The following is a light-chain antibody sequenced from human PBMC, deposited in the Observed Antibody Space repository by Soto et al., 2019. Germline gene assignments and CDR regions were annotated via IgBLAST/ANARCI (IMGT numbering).Light chain of an antibody. CDR1: QSVSTSY. V-gene: IGKV3-20*01. CDR3: QQSVSSPFT. CDR2: GPS. Sequence: EIVLTQSPGTLSLSPGEGATLSCRASQSVSTSYLAWYQQRPGQAPRLLIYGPSNRATGVPDRFSGSGSGTDFTLTISRLEPEDFAVYFCQQSVSSPFTFGPGTKVDIK. J-gene: IGKJ3*01.